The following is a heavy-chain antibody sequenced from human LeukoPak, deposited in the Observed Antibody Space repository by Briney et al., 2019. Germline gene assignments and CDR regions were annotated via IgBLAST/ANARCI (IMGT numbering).Heavy chain of an antibody. CDR2: IYYSGST. V-gene: IGHV4-59*08. J-gene: IGHJ5*02. Sequence: SETLSLTCTVSGDSISSYYWSWIRQPPGKGLEWIGYIYYSGSTNYNPSLESRVTISVDTSKNQFSLKLSSVTAADTAVYYCARHSSLDWFDPWGQGTLVTVSS. CDR1: GDSISSYY. CDR3: ARHSSLDWFDP.